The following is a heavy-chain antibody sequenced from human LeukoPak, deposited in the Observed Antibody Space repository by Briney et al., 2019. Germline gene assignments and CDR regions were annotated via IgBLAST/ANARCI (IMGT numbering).Heavy chain of an antibody. CDR2: NYSDGGT. J-gene: IGHJ3*02. Sequence: GGALRLSCAASGLTLSSNYMSWVGQPPGKGVAWVSENYSDGGTYYAASVKGRSSISRHNSKTTVYLQMNSLRAEDTPVYYCARELREHGVFDIWGQGTMVTLSS. V-gene: IGHV3-53*01. CDR3: ARELREHGVFDI. CDR1: GLTLSSNY. D-gene: IGHD1-26*01.